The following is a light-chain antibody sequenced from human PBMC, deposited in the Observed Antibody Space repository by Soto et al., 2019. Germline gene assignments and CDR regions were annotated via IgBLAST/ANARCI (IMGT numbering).Light chain of an antibody. V-gene: IGKV3-20*01. CDR2: GAS. CDR1: QSVSSNF. Sequence: EIVLTTSSGTLSLSQWERATLSCSASQSVSSNFLAWYQQKPGRAPRLLIYGASSRATGIPDRFSGSGSGTDFTLTISRLEPEDFAVYYCHQYGSSPTFGQGTKVDI. CDR3: HQYGSSPT. J-gene: IGKJ1*01.